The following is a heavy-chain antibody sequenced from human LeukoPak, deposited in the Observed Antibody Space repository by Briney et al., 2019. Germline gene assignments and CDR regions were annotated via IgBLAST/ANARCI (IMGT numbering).Heavy chain of an antibody. D-gene: IGHD4-17*01. V-gene: IGHV3-23*01. CDR2: ISGSGGST. CDR1: GFTFSSYA. Sequence: GGSLRLSCAASGFTFSSYAMSWVRQAPGKGLEWVSSISGSGGSTYYADSVKGRFTISRDNAKNSLYLQMNSLRAEDTAVYYCARDYAPAFDIWGQGTMVTVSS. J-gene: IGHJ3*02. CDR3: ARDYAPAFDI.